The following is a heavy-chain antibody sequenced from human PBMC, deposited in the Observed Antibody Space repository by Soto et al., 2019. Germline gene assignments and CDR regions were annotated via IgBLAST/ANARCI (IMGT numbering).Heavy chain of an antibody. CDR1: GFAFYYYN. D-gene: IGHD4-4*01. V-gene: IGHV3-21*01. CDR3: AREGVTNYTDYYFDL. Sequence: EVQLVESGGGLVKPGGSLRLSCAASGFAFYYYNMNWVRQAPGRGLDWVSSISGSGIDIHFTDSVKGRFTISRDNAKTLLYLQMDSMIPEDTASYYCAREGVTNYTDYYFDLWGPGALGTVSA. J-gene: IGHJ4*01. CDR2: ISGSGIDI.